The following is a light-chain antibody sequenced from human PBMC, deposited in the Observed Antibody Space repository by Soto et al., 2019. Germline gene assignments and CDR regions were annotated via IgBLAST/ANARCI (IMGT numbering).Light chain of an antibody. CDR3: SSYTSSSTV. J-gene: IGLJ1*01. V-gene: IGLV2-14*01. Sequence: QSALTQPASVSGSPGQSITISCTGTSSDVGGYNYVSWYQQHPGKAPKLMIYEVSNRPSGVSSRFSGFKSGNTASLTISGLQAEDEADYYCSSYTSSSTVFGTGTKLTVL. CDR2: EVS. CDR1: SSDVGGYNY.